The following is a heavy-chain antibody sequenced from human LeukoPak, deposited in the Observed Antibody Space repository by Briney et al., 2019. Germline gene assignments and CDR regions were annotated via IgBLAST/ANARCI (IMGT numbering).Heavy chain of an antibody. CDR3: ARRMVTVTDDFDI. V-gene: IGHV4-59*08. CDR1: GDSLTSHF. Sequence: SETLSLTCNVSGDSLTSHFGSWIRQTPGKGLEWIGYVFHSGTTNYSPSLKSRVTISLDTSKKEFYLRLASMTAADIGVYYCARRMVTVTDDFDIWGRGTKVSVSS. CDR2: VFHSGTT. J-gene: IGHJ3*02. D-gene: IGHD2-21*02.